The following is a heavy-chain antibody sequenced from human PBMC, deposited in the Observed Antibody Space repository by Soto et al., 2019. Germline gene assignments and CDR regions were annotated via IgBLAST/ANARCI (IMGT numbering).Heavy chain of an antibody. Sequence: GGSLRLSCAASGFTFSSYSMNWVRQAPGKGLEWVSYISSSSSTIYYADSVKGRFTISRDNAKNSLYLQMNSLRDEDTAVYYCARDKNGYSYGLGWFDPWGQGTLVTVSS. CDR1: GFTFSSYS. D-gene: IGHD5-18*01. CDR2: ISSSSSTI. V-gene: IGHV3-48*02. J-gene: IGHJ5*02. CDR3: ARDKNGYSYGLGWFDP.